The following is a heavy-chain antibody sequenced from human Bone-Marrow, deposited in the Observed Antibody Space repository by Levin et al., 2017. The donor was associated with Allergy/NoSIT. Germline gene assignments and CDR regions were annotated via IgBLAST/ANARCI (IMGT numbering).Heavy chain of an antibody. D-gene: IGHD2-15*01. Sequence: LSLTCEASGFIFSDYYMSWFRQAPGKGLEWVSYISKDSVTIYYADSVRGRFTISRDNAKNSLYLEMRRLRVEDTALYYCVRDGGLIDYWGRGTLVTVSS. CDR2: ISKDSVTI. CDR3: VRDGGLIDY. V-gene: IGHV3-11*01. J-gene: IGHJ4*02. CDR1: GFIFSDYY.